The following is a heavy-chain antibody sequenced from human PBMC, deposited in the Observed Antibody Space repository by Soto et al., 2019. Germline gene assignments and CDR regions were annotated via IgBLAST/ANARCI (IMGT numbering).Heavy chain of an antibody. J-gene: IGHJ6*02. D-gene: IGHD5-12*01. Sequence: GGSLRLSCAASGFTFSSYAMSWVRQAPGKGLEWVSAISGSGGSTYYADSVKGRFTISRDNSKNTLYLQMNSLRAEDTAVYYCAKFGFRGENLRGYSGYDYPYYYYYGMDVWGQGTTVTVSS. CDR2: ISGSGGST. CDR1: GFTFSSYA. V-gene: IGHV3-23*01. CDR3: AKFGFRGENLRGYSGYDYPYYYYYGMDV.